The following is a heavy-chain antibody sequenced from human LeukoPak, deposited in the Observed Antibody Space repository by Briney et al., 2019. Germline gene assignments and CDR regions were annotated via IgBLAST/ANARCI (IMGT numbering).Heavy chain of an antibody. Sequence: GGSLRLSCAASGFTFSSYAMHWVRQAPGKGLEWVAVISYDGSNKYYADSVKGRFTISRDNSKNTLYLQMNSLRAEDTAVYYCAITRGYSYAELDYWGQGTLVTVSS. CDR1: GFTFSSYA. J-gene: IGHJ4*02. CDR2: ISYDGSNK. CDR3: AITRGYSYAELDY. V-gene: IGHV3-30*04. D-gene: IGHD5-18*01.